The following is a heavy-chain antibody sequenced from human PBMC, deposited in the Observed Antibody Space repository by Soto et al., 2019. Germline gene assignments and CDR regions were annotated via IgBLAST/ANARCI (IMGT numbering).Heavy chain of an antibody. CDR1: GFTFSDYG. Sequence: EVQLLESGGGLVRPGGSLTLSCIASGFTFSDYGMSWVRQAPGKGLEWVSTISGGAENTHYADSVNGRFIISRDNSKNIQYLQMSGLRAEDTALYYCARDVGGDAFSDTWGQGALVTVSS. J-gene: IGHJ5*02. CDR2: ISGGAENT. CDR3: ARDVGGDAFSDT. D-gene: IGHD1-26*01. V-gene: IGHV3-23*01.